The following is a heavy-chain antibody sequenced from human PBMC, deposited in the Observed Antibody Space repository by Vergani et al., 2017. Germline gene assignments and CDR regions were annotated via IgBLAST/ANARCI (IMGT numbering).Heavy chain of an antibody. J-gene: IGHJ3*02. CDR2: IIPIFGTA. CDR3: ASYDDSSGYYREAFDI. CDR1: GGTFSSYA. D-gene: IGHD3-22*01. V-gene: IGHV1-69*01. Sequence: QVQLVQSGAEVKKPGSSVKVSCKASGGTFSSYALSWVRQAPGQGLEWMGGIIPIFGTANYAQKFQGRVTITADESTSTAYMDLSSLRSEDTAVYYCASYDDSSGYYREAFDIWGQGTMVTVSS.